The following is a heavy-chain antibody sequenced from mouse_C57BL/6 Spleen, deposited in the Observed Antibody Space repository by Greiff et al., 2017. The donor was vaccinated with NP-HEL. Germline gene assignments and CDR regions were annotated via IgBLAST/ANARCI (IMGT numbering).Heavy chain of an antibody. CDR3: ARSRGNYYGSSDY. J-gene: IGHJ2*01. D-gene: IGHD1-1*01. CDR2: INPGSGGT. CDR1: GYAFTNYL. V-gene: IGHV1-54*01. Sequence: QVQLQQSGAELVRPGTSVKVSCKASGYAFTNYLIEWVKQRPGQGLEWIGVINPGSGGTNYNEKFKGKATLTADKSSSTAYMQLSSLTSEDSAVYFCARSRGNYYGSSDYWGQGTTLTVSS.